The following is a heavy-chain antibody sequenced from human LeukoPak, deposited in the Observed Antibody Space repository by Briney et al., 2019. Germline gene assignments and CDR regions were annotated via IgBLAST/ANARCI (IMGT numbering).Heavy chain of an antibody. J-gene: IGHJ6*03. V-gene: IGHV3-53*01. Sequence: GGSLRLSCAASGFTVSSNYMSWVRQAPGRGLEWGLVIYSGGTTYYADSVKGRFTISRDNSKNTLYLQMTSLRAEDTAVYFCARGAGAATAGYYYYYMDVWGKGTTVTVSS. CDR2: IYSGGTT. CDR1: GFTVSSNY. CDR3: ARGAGAATAGYYYYYMDV. D-gene: IGHD2-15*01.